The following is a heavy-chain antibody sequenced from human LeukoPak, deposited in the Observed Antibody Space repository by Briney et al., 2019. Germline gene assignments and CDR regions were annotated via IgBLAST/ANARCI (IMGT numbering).Heavy chain of an antibody. CDR3: ARGAVAHYDY. Sequence: PSQALSLTCAISGDSVSSNSAAWNWLRQSPSRGLKWLGRTYYRSKWYNDYAVSVKSRITINPDTSKNQFSLQLNSFTPEDTAVYYCARGAVAHYDYWGQGTLVTVSS. CDR2: TYYRSKWYN. D-gene: IGHD6-19*01. CDR1: GDSVSSNSAA. J-gene: IGHJ4*02. V-gene: IGHV6-1*01.